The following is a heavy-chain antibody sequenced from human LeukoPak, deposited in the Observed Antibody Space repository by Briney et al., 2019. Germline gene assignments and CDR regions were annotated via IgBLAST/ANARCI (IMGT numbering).Heavy chain of an antibody. CDR3: ARGSVAVAGGFDY. D-gene: IGHD6-19*01. J-gene: IGHJ4*02. CDR2: MYYTGNT. CDR1: GGSISSYY. Sequence: SETLSLTCTVSGGSISSYYWSWIRQPPGKGLEWIGYMYYTGNTNYNPSLKSRVTISVDTSKNQFSLKLSSVTAADTAVYYCARGSVAVAGGFDYWGQGTLVTVSS. V-gene: IGHV4-59*12.